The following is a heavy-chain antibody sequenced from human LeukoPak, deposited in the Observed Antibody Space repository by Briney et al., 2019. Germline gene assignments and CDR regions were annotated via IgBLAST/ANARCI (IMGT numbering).Heavy chain of an antibody. Sequence: PGGSLRLSCAASGFTFSSYAMSWVRQAPGKGLEWASSISSSSSYIYYADSVEGRFTISRDNAKNSLYLQMNSLRAEDTAVYYCAPGPGSFPDNWFDPWGQGTLVTVSS. V-gene: IGHV3-21*01. CDR1: GFTFSSYA. CDR2: ISSSSSYI. D-gene: IGHD1-26*01. J-gene: IGHJ5*02. CDR3: APGPGSFPDNWFDP.